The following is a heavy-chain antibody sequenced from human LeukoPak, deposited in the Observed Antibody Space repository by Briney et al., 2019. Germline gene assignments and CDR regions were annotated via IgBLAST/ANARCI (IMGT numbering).Heavy chain of an antibody. J-gene: IGHJ6*03. CDR3: AKGPPSRITARAPYYFYYMDV. V-gene: IGHV3-30*04. Sequence: PGRSLRLSCAASGFTFSSYAMHWVRQAPGKGPEWVAVISYDGSNKYYADSVKGRFTISRDNSKNTLSLQMNSLRAEDTAVYYCAKGPPSRITARAPYYFYYMDVWGQGTTVTVSS. CDR2: ISYDGSNK. D-gene: IGHD6-13*01. CDR1: GFTFSSYA.